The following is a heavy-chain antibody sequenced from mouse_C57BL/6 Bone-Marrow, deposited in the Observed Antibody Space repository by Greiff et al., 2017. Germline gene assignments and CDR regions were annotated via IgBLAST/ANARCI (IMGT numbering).Heavy chain of an antibody. CDR3: ARNLFAY. CDR1: GFTFSDYG. Sequence: EVKLVESGGGLVKPGGSLKLSCAASGFTFSDYGMHWVRQAPEKGLEWVAYISSGSSTIYYADTVKGRFTISRDNAKNTLFLPMTSLRSEDTAMYYCARNLFAYWGQGTLVTVSA. CDR2: ISSGSSTI. J-gene: IGHJ3*01. V-gene: IGHV5-17*01.